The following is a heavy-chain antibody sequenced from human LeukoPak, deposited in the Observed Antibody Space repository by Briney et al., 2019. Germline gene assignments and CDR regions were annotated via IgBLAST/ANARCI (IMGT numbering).Heavy chain of an antibody. J-gene: IGHJ4*02. CDR1: SGSISSSSYY. Sequence: SETLSLTCTVSSGSISSSSYYWGWIRQPPGKGLEWIGSIYYSGSTYYNPSLKSRVTISVDTSKNQFSLKLSSVTAADTAVYYCARNLAGGTHYFDYWGQGTLVTVSS. CDR2: IYYSGST. D-gene: IGHD1-1*01. CDR3: ARNLAGGTHYFDY. V-gene: IGHV4-39*07.